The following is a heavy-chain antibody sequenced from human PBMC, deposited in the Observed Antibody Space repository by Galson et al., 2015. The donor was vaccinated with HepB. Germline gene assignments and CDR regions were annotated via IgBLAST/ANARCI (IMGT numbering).Heavy chain of an antibody. Sequence: SLRLSCAASGFTFSDYYMSWIRQAPGKGLEWVSYISSSSSYTNYADSVKGRFTISRDNAKNSLYLQMNSLRAEDTAVYYCARRQFPGGADYWGQGTLVTVSS. CDR3: ARRQFPGGADY. CDR2: ISSSSSYT. D-gene: IGHD3-16*01. V-gene: IGHV3-11*06. J-gene: IGHJ4*02. CDR1: GFTFSDYY.